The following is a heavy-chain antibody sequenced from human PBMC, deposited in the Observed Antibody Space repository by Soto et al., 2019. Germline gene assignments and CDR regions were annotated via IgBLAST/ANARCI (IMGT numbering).Heavy chain of an antibody. D-gene: IGHD2-15*01. CDR3: ARGYCSGGSCYPHLFDY. V-gene: IGHV4-4*07. Sequence: SETLSLTCTVSGGSISSYYWIWIRQPAGKGLEWIGRIYTSGSTNYNPSLKSRVTMSVDTSKNQFSLKLSSVTAADTAVYYCARGYCSGGSCYPHLFDYWGQGTLVTSPQ. CDR1: GGSISSYY. J-gene: IGHJ4*02. CDR2: IYTSGST.